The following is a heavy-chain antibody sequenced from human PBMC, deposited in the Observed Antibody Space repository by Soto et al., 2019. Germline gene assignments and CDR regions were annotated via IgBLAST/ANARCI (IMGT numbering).Heavy chain of an antibody. V-gene: IGHV4-59*01. J-gene: IGHJ4*02. CDR1: GGSISSYY. CDR2: IYYSGST. D-gene: IGHD5-12*01. CDR3: ARAYGGYADY. Sequence: QVQLQESGPGLVKPSETLSLTCTVSGGSISSYYWSWIRQPPGKRLEWIGYIYYSGSTNYNPSLKSRVTISVDTSKNQFSLKLSSVTAADTAVYYCARAYGGYADYWGQGALVTVSS.